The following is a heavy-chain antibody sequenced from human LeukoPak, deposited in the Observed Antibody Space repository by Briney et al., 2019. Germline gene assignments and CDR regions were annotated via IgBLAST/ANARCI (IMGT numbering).Heavy chain of an antibody. Sequence: SDTLSLTCAVSGGSISSIYWWSWVRQHPGKGLEWIGEIYHSGSTNYNPSLKSRVIISVDKSKNQFSLKLSSVTAADTAVYYCAREGWYSGSYEDYWGQGTLVTVSS. D-gene: IGHD1-26*01. CDR3: AREGWYSGSYEDY. V-gene: IGHV4-4*02. CDR2: IYHSGST. J-gene: IGHJ4*02. CDR1: GGSISSIYW.